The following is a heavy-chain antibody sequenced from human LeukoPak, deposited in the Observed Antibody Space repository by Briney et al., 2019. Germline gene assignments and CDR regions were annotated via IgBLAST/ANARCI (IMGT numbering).Heavy chain of an antibody. CDR3: ASAEGYSTDY. V-gene: IGHV3-23*01. D-gene: IGHD6-13*01. J-gene: IGHJ4*02. Sequence: PGGSLRLSCAASGFTFSNYAMSWVRQAPGKGLEWVSSISGSGTNTYYADSVKGRFTISRDNSKNTLYLQMNSLRAEDTAVYYCASAEGYSTDYWGQGTLVTVSS. CDR1: GFTFSNYA. CDR2: ISGSGTNT.